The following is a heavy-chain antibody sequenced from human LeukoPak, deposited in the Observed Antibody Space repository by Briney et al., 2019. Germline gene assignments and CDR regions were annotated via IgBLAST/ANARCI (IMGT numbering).Heavy chain of an antibody. CDR1: GGTFSRNA. CDR2: IIPIFGTA. V-gene: IGHV1-69*13. CDR3: ARFSASWNYYYYGMDV. Sequence: SVKVSCKASGGTFSRNAISWVRQAPGQGLEWMGGIIPIFGTAKYAQKFQGRVTITADESTSTAYMELSSLRSEDTAVYYCARFSASWNYYYYGMDVWGQGTTVIVSS. D-gene: IGHD2-15*01. J-gene: IGHJ6*02.